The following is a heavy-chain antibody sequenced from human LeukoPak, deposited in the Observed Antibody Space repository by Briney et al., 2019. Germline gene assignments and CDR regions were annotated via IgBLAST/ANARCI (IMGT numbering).Heavy chain of an antibody. CDR3: ARGPVVSEVPAAIQGIAVAATLYYYYMDV. V-gene: IGHV1-2*04. CDR1: GYTFTGYY. D-gene: IGHD6-19*01. J-gene: IGHJ6*03. Sequence: ASVKVSCKASGYTFTGYYMHWVRQAPGQGLEWMGWINPNSGGTNYAQKFQGWVTMTRDTSISTAYMELSRLRSEDTAVYYCARGPVVSEVPAAIQGIAVAATLYYYYMDVWGKGTTVTVSS. CDR2: INPNSGGT.